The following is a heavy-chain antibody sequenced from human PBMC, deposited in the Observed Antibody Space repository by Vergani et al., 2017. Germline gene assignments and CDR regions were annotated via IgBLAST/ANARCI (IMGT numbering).Heavy chain of an antibody. V-gene: IGHV3-30*04. Sequence: QVQLVESGGGVVQPGRSLRLSCAASGFPFSSYPMHWVRQAPGKGLEWVEVISYDGSNKYYADPVKGRFTISRDNSKNTLYLQMNSLRAEDTAVYYCARELNYYGSGSRPFDYWGQGTLVTVSS. J-gene: IGHJ4*02. CDR1: GFPFSSYP. D-gene: IGHD3-10*01. CDR2: ISYDGSNK. CDR3: ARELNYYGSGSRPFDY.